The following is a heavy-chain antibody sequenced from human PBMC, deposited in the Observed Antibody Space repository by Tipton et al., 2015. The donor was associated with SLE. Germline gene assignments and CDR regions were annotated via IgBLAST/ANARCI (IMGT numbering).Heavy chain of an antibody. Sequence: GSLRLSCAASGFTFSSYAMTWVRQAPGKGLEWVSVIVGSDSSTHYADSVKGRFSISRDNSKNTLDLQMNSLRVEDTAIYYCGRGSSSRDYWGQGTLVTVSS. CDR3: GRGSSSRDY. V-gene: IGHV3-23*01. CDR2: IVGSDSST. J-gene: IGHJ4*02. CDR1: GFTFSSYA. D-gene: IGHD6-6*01.